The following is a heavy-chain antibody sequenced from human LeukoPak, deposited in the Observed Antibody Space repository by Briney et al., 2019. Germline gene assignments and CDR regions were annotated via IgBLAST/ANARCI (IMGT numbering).Heavy chain of an antibody. CDR3: ARDSSSWPTLEY. V-gene: IGHV4-61*08. CDR1: GGSISSSDYY. J-gene: IGHJ4*02. CDR2: LYYSGST. Sequence: SETLSLTCTVSGGSISSSDYYWSWIRQPPGKGLEWIGYLYYSGSTNYNPSLKSRVTTSVDTSKNQFSLKLSSVTAADTAVYYCARDSSSWPTLEYWGQGTLVTVSS. D-gene: IGHD6-13*01.